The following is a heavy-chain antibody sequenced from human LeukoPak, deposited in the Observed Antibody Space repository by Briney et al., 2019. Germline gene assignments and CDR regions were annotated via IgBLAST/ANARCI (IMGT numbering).Heavy chain of an antibody. Sequence: PGGSLRLSCAASGFTFDDNGMSWVRHAPGKGLEWVSGINGNGGSTGYADSVKGRFTISRDNAKNSLYLEMNSLRAEDTALYYCARVREDEYFDYWGQGTLVTVSS. CDR1: GFTFDDNG. CDR2: INGNGGST. V-gene: IGHV3-20*04. CDR3: ARVREDEYFDY. J-gene: IGHJ4*02.